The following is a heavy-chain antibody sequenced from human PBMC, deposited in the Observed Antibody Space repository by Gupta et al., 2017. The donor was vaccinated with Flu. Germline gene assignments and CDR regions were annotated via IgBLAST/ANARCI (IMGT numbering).Heavy chain of an antibody. Sequence: EVQLVESGGGLVQPGRSLRLSCTASGFTFGDYAMSWVRQAPGKGLEWVGFIRSKAYGGTTEYAASVKGRFTISRDDSKSIAYLQMNSLKTEDTAVYYCTRVRWNYYGMDVWGQGTTVTVSS. CDR2: IRSKAYGGTT. V-gene: IGHV3-49*04. J-gene: IGHJ6*02. CDR1: GFTFGDYA. CDR3: TRVRWNYYGMDV. D-gene: IGHD2-15*01.